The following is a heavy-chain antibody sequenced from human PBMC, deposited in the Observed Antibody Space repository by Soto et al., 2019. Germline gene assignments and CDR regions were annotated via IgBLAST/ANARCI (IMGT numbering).Heavy chain of an antibody. V-gene: IGHV1-46*01. CDR1: GYTFTSYS. CDR2: INPSGGST. D-gene: IGHD2-21*02. CDR3: ARGGGDYLYFDY. Sequence: GXSVKVSCNGSGYTFTSYSMHWVRQAPVQGLEWMGIINPSGGSTSYAQKFQGRVTMTRDTSTSTVYMELSSLRSEDTAVYYCARGGGDYLYFDYWGQGTLVTVSS. J-gene: IGHJ4*02.